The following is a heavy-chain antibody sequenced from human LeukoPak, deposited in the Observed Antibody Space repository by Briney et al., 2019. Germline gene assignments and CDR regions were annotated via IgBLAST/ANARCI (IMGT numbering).Heavy chain of an antibody. CDR3: ASYYYGMDV. CDR2: IYYSGST. CDR1: DASISVGRYY. J-gene: IGHJ6*02. V-gene: IGHV4-61*01. Sequence: PSETLSLTCTVSDASISVGRYYWVWIRQPPGKGLEWIGYIYYSGSTNYNPSLKSRVTISVDTSKNQFSLKLSSVTAADTAVYYCASYYYGMDVWGQGTTVTVSS.